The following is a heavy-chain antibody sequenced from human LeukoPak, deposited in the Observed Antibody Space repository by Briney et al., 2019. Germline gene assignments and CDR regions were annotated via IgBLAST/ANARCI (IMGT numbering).Heavy chain of an antibody. Sequence: PGGTLRLSCAASGFTFSDYAMNWVRQAPGKGLEWVSAISGSSGRTYYADSVKGRFTISRDNSKNTLYLQMNSLRAEDTAVYYCARDPSDYGDPYYMDVWGKGTTVTISS. CDR3: ARDPSDYGDPYYMDV. CDR1: GFTFSDYA. D-gene: IGHD4-17*01. V-gene: IGHV3-23*01. J-gene: IGHJ6*03. CDR2: ISGSSGRT.